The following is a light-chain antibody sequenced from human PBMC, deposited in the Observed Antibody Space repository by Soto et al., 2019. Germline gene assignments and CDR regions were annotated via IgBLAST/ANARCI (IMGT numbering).Light chain of an antibody. CDR1: SSNNGSNT. V-gene: IGLV1-44*01. J-gene: IGLJ2*01. CDR3: AALDDTLNGLV. CDR2: SNN. Sequence: QSVLTQPPSASGTPGQRVNISCSGSSSNNGSNTVNWYQQLPGTAPKLLIYSNNQRPSGVPDRFSGSKSGTSASLAISGLQSEDEADYYCAALDDTLNGLVFGGGTKLTVL.